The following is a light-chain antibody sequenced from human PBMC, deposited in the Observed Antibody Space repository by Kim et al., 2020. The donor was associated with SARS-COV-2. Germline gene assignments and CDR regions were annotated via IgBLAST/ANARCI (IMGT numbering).Light chain of an antibody. V-gene: IGLV6-57*01. CDR1: SGRIASNH. CDR2: EDN. J-gene: IGLJ1*01. CDR3: HSSAGISHFV. Sequence: NFMLTQPHSVSESPGKTVTISCTRSSGRIASNHVQWYQQRPGSSPTTVIYEDNQRPSGVPDRFSGSIDSSSNSASLTISGLKTEDEADYYCHSSAGISHFVFGTGTQVTVL.